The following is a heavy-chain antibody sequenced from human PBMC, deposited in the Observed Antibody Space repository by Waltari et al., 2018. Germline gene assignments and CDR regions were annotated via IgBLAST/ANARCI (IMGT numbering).Heavy chain of an antibody. D-gene: IGHD2-15*01. Sequence: MSSNNWWSWVRQPPEKGLEWIGQSHRSGRTNYNPSLESRVSISLDTANKQLSLKVTSTTAADTAVYYCARDRGRGLYLDSWGQGILVTVSP. CDR1: MSSNNW. CDR3: ARDRGRGLYLDS. V-gene: IGHV4-4*02. CDR2: SHRSGRT. J-gene: IGHJ4*02.